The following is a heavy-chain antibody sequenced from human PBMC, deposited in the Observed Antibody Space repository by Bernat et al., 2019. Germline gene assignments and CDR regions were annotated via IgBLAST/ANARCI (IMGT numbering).Heavy chain of an antibody. CDR3: ASSYGSGRTTALDY. V-gene: IGHV1-3*01. J-gene: IGHJ4*02. D-gene: IGHD3-10*01. CDR1: GVTFSSYA. Sequence: QVQLVQSGAEVKKPGSSVKVSCKASGVTFSSYAIHWVRQAPGQRLEWMGWINAGNGNTKYSQKFQGRVTITRDTSASTAYMELSSLRSEDTAVYYCASSYGSGRTTALDYWGQGTLVTVSS. CDR2: INAGNGNT.